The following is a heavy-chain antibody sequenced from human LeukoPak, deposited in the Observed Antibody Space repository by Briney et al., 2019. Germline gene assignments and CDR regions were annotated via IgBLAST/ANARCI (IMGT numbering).Heavy chain of an antibody. CDR3: ASYPRGVIVSADDALDI. Sequence: SETLSLTCTVSGGSISSYYWSWIRQPAGKGLEWIGRIYTSGSTNYNPSLKSRVTMSVDTSKNQFSLKLSSVTAADTAVYYCASYPRGVIVSADDALDIWGQGTTVTVSS. J-gene: IGHJ3*02. D-gene: IGHD3-16*02. V-gene: IGHV4-4*07. CDR2: IYTSGST. CDR1: GGSISSYY.